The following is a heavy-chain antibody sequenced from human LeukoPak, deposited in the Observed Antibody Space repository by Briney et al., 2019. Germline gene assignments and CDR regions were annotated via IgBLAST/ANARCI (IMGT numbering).Heavy chain of an antibody. Sequence: GASVKLSCKASGGTFSSYAISWVRQAPGPGLEWMGGIIPIFGTANYAHKSQGRVTITADESTSTAYMELSSLRSEDTAVYYCAGDYGGNLPFDYWGQGTLVTVSS. CDR3: AGDYGGNLPFDY. J-gene: IGHJ4*02. V-gene: IGHV1-69*13. D-gene: IGHD4-23*01. CDR1: GGTFSSYA. CDR2: IIPIFGTA.